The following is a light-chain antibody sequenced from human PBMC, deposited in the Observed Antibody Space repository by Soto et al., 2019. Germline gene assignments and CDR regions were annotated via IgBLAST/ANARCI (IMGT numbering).Light chain of an antibody. CDR3: QSDDSSRV. V-gene: IGLV1-40*01. CDR2: GNS. CDR1: SSNIGAGYD. J-gene: IGLJ2*01. Sequence: QSVLTQPPSVSGAPGQRVTISCTGSSSNIGAGYDVHWYQQLPGTAPKLLIYGNSNRPSGVPDRFSGSKSGTSASLAITGLQAEDEADYYCQSDDSSRVFGGGTKVTVL.